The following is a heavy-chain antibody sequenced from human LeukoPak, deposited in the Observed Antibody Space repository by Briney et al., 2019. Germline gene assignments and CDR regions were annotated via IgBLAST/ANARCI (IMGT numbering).Heavy chain of an antibody. V-gene: IGHV4-59*01. J-gene: IGHJ5*02. CDR1: GGSISSYY. Sequence: PSETLSLTCTVSGGSISSYYWSWIRQPPGKGLEWIGYIYYSGSTNYNPSLKSRVTISVDTSKNQFSLKLSSVTAADTAVYYCARGFVVVVAATPYNWFDPWGQGTLVTVSS. CDR3: ARGFVVVVAATPYNWFDP. D-gene: IGHD2-15*01. CDR2: IYYSGST.